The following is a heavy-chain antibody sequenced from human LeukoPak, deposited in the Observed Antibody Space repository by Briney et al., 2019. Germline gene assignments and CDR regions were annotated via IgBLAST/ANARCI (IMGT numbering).Heavy chain of an antibody. V-gene: IGHV3-30*02. CDR2: IRYDGSNK. D-gene: IGHD1-26*01. CDR3: AKERAVWEPYFDY. CDR1: GFTFSSYG. Sequence: PGGSLRLSCAASGFTFSSYGMHWVRQAPGKGLEWVAFIRYDGSNKYYADSVKGRFTISRDNSKNTLYLQMNSPRAEDTAVYYGAKERAVWEPYFDYWGQGTLVTVSS. J-gene: IGHJ4*02.